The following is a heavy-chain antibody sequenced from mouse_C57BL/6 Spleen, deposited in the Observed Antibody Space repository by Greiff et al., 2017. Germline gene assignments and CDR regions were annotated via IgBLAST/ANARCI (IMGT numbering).Heavy chain of an antibody. Sequence: SGPELVKPGDSVKISCKASGYSFTGYFMNWVMQSHGKSLEWIGRINPYNGDTFYNQKFKGKATLTVDKSCSTAHMELRSLTSEDSAVYYCARGLRYGSSSPYAMDYWGQGTSVTVSS. CDR2: INPYNGDT. V-gene: IGHV1-20*01. D-gene: IGHD1-1*01. J-gene: IGHJ4*01. CDR1: GYSFTGYF. CDR3: ARGLRYGSSSPYAMDY.